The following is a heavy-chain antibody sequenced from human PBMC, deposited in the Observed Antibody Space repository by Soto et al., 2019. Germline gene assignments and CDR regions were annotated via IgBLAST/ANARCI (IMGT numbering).Heavy chain of an antibody. D-gene: IGHD3-16*01. J-gene: IGHJ5*02. CDR1: GFTFYKAF. V-gene: IGHV3-15*04. Sequence: DVLLVESGGGLVEPGGSLRLSCAASGFTFYKAFLSWVRQAPGKGLEWVGQIGGNTESGTTKYPAPVRGRFTISRDDSRNTMYLQTDSLKSEDTAVYSCTGSGGGSDRHHWFGPWGQGTPVIVSS. CDR2: IGGNTESGTT. CDR3: TGSGGGSDRHHWFGP.